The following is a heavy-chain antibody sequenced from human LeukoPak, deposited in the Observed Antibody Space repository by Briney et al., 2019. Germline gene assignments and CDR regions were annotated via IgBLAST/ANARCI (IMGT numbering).Heavy chain of an antibody. Sequence: GASVKVSCKASGYTFTSYDINWVRQATGQGLEWMGWMNPNSGNTGYAQKFQGRVTMTRNTSISTAYMELSSMRSEDTAVYYCARRAPYRYYYGSGNPFDPWGPGTLVTVSS. CDR3: ARRAPYRYYYGSGNPFDP. CDR1: GYTFTSYD. J-gene: IGHJ5*02. CDR2: MNPNSGNT. V-gene: IGHV1-8*01. D-gene: IGHD3-10*01.